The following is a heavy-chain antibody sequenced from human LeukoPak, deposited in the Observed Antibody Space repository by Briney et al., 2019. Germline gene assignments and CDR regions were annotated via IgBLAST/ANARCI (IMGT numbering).Heavy chain of an antibody. D-gene: IGHD6-6*01. J-gene: IGHJ5*02. CDR3: TRLNSSSKWFDP. Sequence: SQNLSLTCAISGDSVSSNSAAWNWFRQSPSRGLEWLGRTYYRSKWYNDYAVSVKSRITINPDTSKNQFSLQLNSVTPEDTAVYYCTRLNSSSKWFDPWGQGTLVTVSS. CDR1: GDSVSSNSAA. CDR2: TYYRSKWYN. V-gene: IGHV6-1*01.